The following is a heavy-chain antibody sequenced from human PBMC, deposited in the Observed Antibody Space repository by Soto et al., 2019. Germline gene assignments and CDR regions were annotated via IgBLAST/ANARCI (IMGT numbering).Heavy chain of an antibody. D-gene: IGHD3-3*01. CDR2: IVVGSGNT. V-gene: IGHV1-58*01. Sequence: GSYKSSGFSLTSSCVTWGRHARGQRLEWIGWIVVGSGNTNDAQKFQERVTITRDMSTSTAYMELSSLRSEDTAVYYCAAGVEWSTKNSFDAFDIWGQGTMVTGS. CDR3: AAGVEWSTKNSFDAFDI. J-gene: IGHJ3*02. CDR1: GFSLTSSC.